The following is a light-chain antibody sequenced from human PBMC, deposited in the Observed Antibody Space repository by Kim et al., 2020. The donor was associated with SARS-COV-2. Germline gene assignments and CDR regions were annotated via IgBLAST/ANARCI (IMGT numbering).Light chain of an antibody. J-gene: IGLJ3*02. CDR2: AVT. V-gene: IGLV2-8*01. Sequence: QSALTQPPSASGSPGQSVTISCTGTSSDVGGYDYVSWFQQHPGKAPKLIIYAVTKRPSGVPDRFSGSKSGNTASLTVSGLQAVDEADYYWYSYAGSNNWVFGGGTRLTVL. CDR3: YSYAGSNNWV. CDR1: SSDVGGYDY.